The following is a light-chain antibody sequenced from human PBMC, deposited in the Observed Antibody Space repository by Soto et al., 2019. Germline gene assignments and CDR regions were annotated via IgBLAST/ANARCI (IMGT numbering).Light chain of an antibody. V-gene: IGLV2-23*01. Sequence: QSVLAQPASVSGSPGQSITISCTGTSSNVGTYNLVSWYQQHSGKAPKLMIYEGSKRPSGVSNRFSGSKSGTTASLTISGLQAEDEADYYCCSYAGSSTYVFXTGTKVTVL. J-gene: IGLJ1*01. CDR1: SSNVGTYNL. CDR3: CSYAGSSTYV. CDR2: EGS.